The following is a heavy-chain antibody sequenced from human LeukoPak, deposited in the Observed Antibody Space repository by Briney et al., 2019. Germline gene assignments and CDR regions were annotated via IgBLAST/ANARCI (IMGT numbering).Heavy chain of an antibody. Sequence: SVKVSCKASGGTFSSYAISWVRQAPGQGLEWMGGIIPIFGTANYAQKFQGRVTITADESTSTAYMELSSLRSEDTAVYYCAGALHYDFWSGYFDYWGQGTLVTVSS. J-gene: IGHJ4*02. CDR1: GGTFSSYA. CDR2: IIPIFGTA. V-gene: IGHV1-69*13. D-gene: IGHD3-3*01. CDR3: AGALHYDFWSGYFDY.